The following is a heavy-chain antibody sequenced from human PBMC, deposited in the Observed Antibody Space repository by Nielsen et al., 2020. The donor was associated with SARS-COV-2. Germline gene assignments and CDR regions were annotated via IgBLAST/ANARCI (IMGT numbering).Heavy chain of an antibody. Sequence: SETLSLTCAVSGCSIITGGYSWSWIRQPPGKGLEWIGYIYHSGRTYYNPSLKSRVTISVDRSKNQFSLKLSSVTAADTAVYYCARGGRITFGGADDAFDIWGQGTMVTVSS. CDR3: ARGGRITFGGADDAFDI. CDR1: GCSIITGGYS. D-gene: IGHD3-16*01. J-gene: IGHJ3*02. CDR2: IYHSGRT. V-gene: IGHV4-30-2*01.